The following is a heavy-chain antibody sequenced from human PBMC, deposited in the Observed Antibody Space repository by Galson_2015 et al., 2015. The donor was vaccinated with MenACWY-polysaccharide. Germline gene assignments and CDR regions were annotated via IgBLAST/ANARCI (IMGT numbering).Heavy chain of an antibody. CDR3: VRGGAAASHLLDP. V-gene: IGHV6-1*01. D-gene: IGHD2-15*01. Sequence: CAISGDSVSSNTAAWNWIRQSPSRGLEWLGRTYYRSNWSSDYALSVRGRITINADTSKNQISLQLNSVTPEDTAVYYCVRGGAAASHLLDPWGQGTLVTVSS. J-gene: IGHJ5*02. CDR2: TYYRSNWSS. CDR1: GDSVSSNTAA.